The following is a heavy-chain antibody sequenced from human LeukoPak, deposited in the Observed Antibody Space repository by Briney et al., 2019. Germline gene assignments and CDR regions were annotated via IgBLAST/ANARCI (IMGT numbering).Heavy chain of an antibody. D-gene: IGHD1-26*01. CDR3: ARERGSFLDY. Sequence: KPSETLSLTCTVSGGSMSSHYWSWIRQPPGKGLEWIGYVYYSGSTNYNPSLKSRVTMSVDTSKNQFSLKLSSVTAADTAVYYCARERGSFLDYWGQGTLVTVSS. CDR1: GGSMSSHY. J-gene: IGHJ4*02. CDR2: VYYSGST. V-gene: IGHV4-59*11.